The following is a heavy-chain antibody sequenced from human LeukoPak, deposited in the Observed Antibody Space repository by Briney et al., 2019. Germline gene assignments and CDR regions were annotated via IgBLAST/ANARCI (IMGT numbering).Heavy chain of an antibody. J-gene: IGHJ4*02. CDR1: GFTFGDYA. CDR2: VRSKAYGGTT. CDR3: TRGTSGYYTSADY. D-gene: IGHD3-22*01. Sequence: GGSLRLSCTASGFTFGDYAMSWVRQAPGKGLEWVGFVRSKAYGGTTQYAASVKGRFTISRDDPKSIAYLQMNSLKTDDTAVYYCTRGTSGYYTSADYWGQGTLVTVSS. V-gene: IGHV3-49*04.